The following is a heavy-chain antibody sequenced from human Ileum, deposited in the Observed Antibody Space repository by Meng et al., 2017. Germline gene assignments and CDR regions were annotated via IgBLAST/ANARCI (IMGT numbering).Heavy chain of an antibody. Sequence: GGSLRLACAASGFTFSRYAMSWVRQAPGKGLKGVSAISASGDTTYYADSVKGRFTISRDNSKNTLFLQMNSLRDDDTALYRCVTNNYPGPAGGQGKRVNVSS. D-gene: IGHD1-20*01. CDR1: GFTFSRYA. CDR2: ISASGDTT. CDR3: VTNNYPGPA. V-gene: IGHV3-23*01. J-gene: IGHJ1*01.